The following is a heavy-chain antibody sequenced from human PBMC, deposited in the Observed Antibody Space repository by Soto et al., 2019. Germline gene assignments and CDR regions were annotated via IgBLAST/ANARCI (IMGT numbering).Heavy chain of an antibody. J-gene: IGHJ4*02. CDR3: VRGDYYDSSRYYGDPPYFDY. Sequence: QVQLAESGAEVKKPGASATVSCKESGYTFTSYYLHWVRQAPGQGLEWMGNINPSRGTTSSAKKLQRRVTMTRDTDTSTVYMDLSSLSSEDTAVYYCVRGDYYDSSRYYGDPPYFDYWGQGALVTVSS. CDR2: INPSRGTT. V-gene: IGHV1-46*01. D-gene: IGHD3-22*01. CDR1: GYTFTSYY.